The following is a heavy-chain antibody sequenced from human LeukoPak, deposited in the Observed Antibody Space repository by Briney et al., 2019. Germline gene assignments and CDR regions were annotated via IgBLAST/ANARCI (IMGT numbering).Heavy chain of an antibody. Sequence: GESLKISCKGSGYRFTSYWTGWVRQMPGKGLEWMGIIYPGDPDTRYSPSFQGQVTISADKSISTAYLQWNSLKASDTAMYYCARQPNYYDTRGYLSHAFDIWGQGTMVTVSS. V-gene: IGHV5-51*01. D-gene: IGHD3-22*01. CDR1: GYRFTSYW. CDR2: IYPGDPDT. J-gene: IGHJ3*02. CDR3: ARQPNYYDTRGYLSHAFDI.